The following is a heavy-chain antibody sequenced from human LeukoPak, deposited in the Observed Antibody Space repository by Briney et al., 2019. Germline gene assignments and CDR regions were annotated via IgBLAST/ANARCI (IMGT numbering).Heavy chain of an antibody. CDR1: GGAFSGYY. CDR2: INHSGST. D-gene: IGHD2-15*01. J-gene: IGHJ4*02. CDR3: AGSRREYFDY. V-gene: IGHV4-34*01. Sequence: SETLSLTCAVYGGAFSGYYWSGTPHPPEKGLEWVGEINHSGSTNYNPSLKSPVTISVDTSQNQFSLKLSSVTAADTAVYYCAGSRREYFDYWGQGTLVTVSS.